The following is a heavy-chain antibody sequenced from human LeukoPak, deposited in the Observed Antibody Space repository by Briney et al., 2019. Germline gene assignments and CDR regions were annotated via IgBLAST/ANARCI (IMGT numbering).Heavy chain of an antibody. CDR2: INTNTGNP. CDR3: ARDMWDGYNQTPDFDY. J-gene: IGHJ4*02. V-gene: IGHV7-4-1*02. CDR1: GYTFTSYA. Sequence: ASVKVSCKASGYTFTSYAMNWVRQAPGQGLEWMGWINTNTGNPTYAQGFTGRFVFSLDTSVSTAYLQISSLKAEDTAVYYCARDMWDGYNQTPDFDYWGQGTLVTVSS. D-gene: IGHD5-24*01.